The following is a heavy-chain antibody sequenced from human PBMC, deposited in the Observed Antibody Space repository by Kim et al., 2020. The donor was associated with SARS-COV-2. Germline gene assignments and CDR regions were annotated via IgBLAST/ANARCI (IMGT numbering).Heavy chain of an antibody. CDR1: GGTFSSYA. Sequence: ASVKVSCKASGGTFSSYAISWVRQAPGQGLEWMGGIIPIFGTANYAQKFQGRVTITADESTSTAYMELSSLRSEDTAVYYCARVQGTTGDYGFFDYWGQGTLVTVSS. J-gene: IGHJ4*02. D-gene: IGHD4-17*01. V-gene: IGHV1-69*13. CDR2: IIPIFGTA. CDR3: ARVQGTTGDYGFFDY.